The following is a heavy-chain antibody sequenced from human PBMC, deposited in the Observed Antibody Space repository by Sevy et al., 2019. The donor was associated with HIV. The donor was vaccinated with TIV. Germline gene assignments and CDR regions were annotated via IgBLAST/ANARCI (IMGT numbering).Heavy chain of an antibody. J-gene: IGHJ6*01. CDR3: ARDRLNTGSYYYGMDF. CDR1: GFTFSNYA. Sequence: GGSLRLSCAASGFTFSNYAMHWVRQAPGKGLEWVAVIPTAGNNKYYADSVKGRFTISRDNFQNTLYMHMNSLSPEDTAIYYCARDRLNTGSYYYGMDFWGQGTTVTVSS. D-gene: IGHD1-26*01. CDR2: IPTAGNNK. V-gene: IGHV3-30*04.